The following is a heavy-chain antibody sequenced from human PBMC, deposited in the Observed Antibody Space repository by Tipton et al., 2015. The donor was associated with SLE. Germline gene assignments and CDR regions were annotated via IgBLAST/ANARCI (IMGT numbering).Heavy chain of an antibody. CDR3: ARDRDDLLPDAFDI. V-gene: IGHV4-34*01. J-gene: IGHJ3*02. CDR1: GGSFSGYY. D-gene: IGHD3-9*01. Sequence: TLSLTCAVYGGSFSGYYWSWIRQPPGKGLEWIGEINHSGSTNYNPSLKSRVTISVDTSKTQFSLRLTSVTAADTAVYYCARDRDDLLPDAFDIWGPGTMVTVSS. CDR2: INHSGST.